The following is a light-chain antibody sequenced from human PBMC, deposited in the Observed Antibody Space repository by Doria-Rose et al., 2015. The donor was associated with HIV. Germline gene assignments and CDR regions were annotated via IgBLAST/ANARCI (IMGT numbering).Light chain of an antibody. V-gene: IGKV3-20*01. CDR2: DGS. Sequence: EIVMTQSPGTLSLPPGERATLSCRASQSFSSTYLAWYQQKPGQAPSLLIYDGSTRATGIPDRFSASGSGTDFTLTINRLEPEDFALYYCHQYGTSWTFGQGTKVGI. CDR1: QSFSSTY. CDR3: HQYGTSWT. J-gene: IGKJ1*01.